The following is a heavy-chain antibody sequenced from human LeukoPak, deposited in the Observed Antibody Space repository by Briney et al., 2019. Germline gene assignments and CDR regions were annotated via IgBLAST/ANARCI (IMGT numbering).Heavy chain of an antibody. CDR2: INTDGSST. V-gene: IGHV3-74*01. Sequence: GGGLRLSCAASGFTFSTYWMHWVRQAPGKGLMWVSRINTDGSSTSYADSVKGRFTISRDNAKNTLYLQMNSLRAEDTAVYYCAKDDILTGYRFQHWGQGTLVTVSS. CDR1: GFTFSTYW. J-gene: IGHJ1*01. D-gene: IGHD3-9*01. CDR3: AKDDILTGYRFQH.